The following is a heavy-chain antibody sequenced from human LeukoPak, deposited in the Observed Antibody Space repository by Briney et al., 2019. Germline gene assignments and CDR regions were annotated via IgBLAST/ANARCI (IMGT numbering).Heavy chain of an antibody. CDR1: GYTFTGYY. CDR2: INPNSGGT. CDR3: ARDNSGYYLGYFDY. D-gene: IGHD3-22*01. Sequence: ASVKVSCKASGYTFTGYYMHWVRQAPGQGLEWMGWINPNSGGTNYAQKFQGRVTMTRDTSISTAYMELSRLRSDDTAVYYCARDNSGYYLGYFDYWGQGTLVTVSS. V-gene: IGHV1-2*02. J-gene: IGHJ4*02.